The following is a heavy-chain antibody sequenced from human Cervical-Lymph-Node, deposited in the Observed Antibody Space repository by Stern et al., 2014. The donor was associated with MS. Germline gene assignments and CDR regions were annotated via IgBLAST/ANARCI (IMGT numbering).Heavy chain of an antibody. CDR1: GYSFATYW. J-gene: IGHJ6*02. CDR3: ARPGDDTAKYGLDV. CDR2: IYPGDSDT. Sequence: VQLGQSGAEVKKPGESLKISCKGSGYSFATYWIGWVRQMPGQGLAWMGIIYPGDSDTRYSPSFQGQVTISADKSISTAYLHWSSLKAADTAMYYCARPGDDTAKYGLDVWGQGTTVTVSS. D-gene: IGHD5-18*01. V-gene: IGHV5-51*03.